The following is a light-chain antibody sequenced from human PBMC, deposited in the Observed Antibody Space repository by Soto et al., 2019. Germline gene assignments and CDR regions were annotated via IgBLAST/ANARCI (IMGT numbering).Light chain of an antibody. CDR2: KAS. Sequence: DIQMTQSPSTLSASVGDRVTITCRASQSISSWLAWYQQKPGKAPKLLIYKASSLESGVPSRFSGSGSGTEFTRTINSLQPDDFATYYCQQYNSLWTLGQGTKVEIK. V-gene: IGKV1-5*03. CDR3: QQYNSLWT. CDR1: QSISSW. J-gene: IGKJ1*01.